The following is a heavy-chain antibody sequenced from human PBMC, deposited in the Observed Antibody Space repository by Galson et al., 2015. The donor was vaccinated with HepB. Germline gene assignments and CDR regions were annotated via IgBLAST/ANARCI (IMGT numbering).Heavy chain of an antibody. CDR3: ARNNYFDL. CDR1: SISSYW. V-gene: IGHV4-4*07. Sequence: SISSYWWSWIRQPAGKGLEWIGRIYTTGSTNYNPSLKSRIIMSVDTSKKQVSLRLRSVTAADTAVYYCARNNYFDLWGQGTLVTVSS. CDR2: IYTTGST. J-gene: IGHJ4*02.